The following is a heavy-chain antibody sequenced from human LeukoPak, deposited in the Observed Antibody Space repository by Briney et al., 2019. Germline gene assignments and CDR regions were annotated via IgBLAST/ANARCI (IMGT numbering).Heavy chain of an antibody. CDR1: GGSFSGYY. Sequence: XETLSLTCAVYGGSFSGYYWSWIRQPPGKGLEWIGEINHSGSTYYNPSLKSRVTISVDTSKNQFSLKLSSVTAADTAVYYCARVVGXYDXWSGYYGWFDYWGQGTLVTVSS. D-gene: IGHD3-3*01. CDR2: INHSGST. V-gene: IGHV4-34*01. CDR3: ARVVGXYDXWSGYYGWFDY. J-gene: IGHJ4*02.